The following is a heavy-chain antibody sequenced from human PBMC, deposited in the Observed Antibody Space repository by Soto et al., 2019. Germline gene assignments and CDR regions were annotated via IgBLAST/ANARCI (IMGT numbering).Heavy chain of an antibody. CDR3: AKDIPDAGGAFDI. V-gene: IGHV3-30*18. CDR1: GFTFRIYG. Sequence: GALQVSCAGSGFTFRIYGRHRIRQAPGKGLEWVAVISYDGSNKYYADSVKGRFTISRDNSKNTLYLQMNSLRAEDTAVYYCAKDIPDAGGAFDIWGQGTVVTVS. J-gene: IGHJ3*02. CDR2: ISYDGSNK. D-gene: IGHD3-16*01.